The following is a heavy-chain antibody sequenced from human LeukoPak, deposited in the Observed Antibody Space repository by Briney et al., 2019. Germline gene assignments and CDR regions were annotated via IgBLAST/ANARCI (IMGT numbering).Heavy chain of an antibody. V-gene: IGHV1-3*01. Sequence: ASVKVSCKASGYTFTSYAMHWVRQAPGQRLEWMGWSNAGNGNTKYSQKFQGRVTMTRDTSISTAYMELSRLTSDDTAVYYCARAVIPVAVKPAFDYWGQGTLVTVSS. CDR2: SNAGNGNT. CDR1: GYTFTSYA. J-gene: IGHJ4*02. D-gene: IGHD6-13*01. CDR3: ARAVIPVAVKPAFDY.